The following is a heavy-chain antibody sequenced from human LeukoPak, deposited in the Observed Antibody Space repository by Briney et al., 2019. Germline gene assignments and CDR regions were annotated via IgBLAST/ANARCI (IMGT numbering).Heavy chain of an antibody. V-gene: IGHV4-38-2*01. Sequence: PSETLSLTCAVSGYSISSGYYWGWIRQPPGKGLEWIGSIYHSGSTYYNPSLKSRVTISVDKSKNQFSLKLSSVTAADTAVYYCARHDIVVVPAAVNWFDPWGQGTLVTVSS. CDR3: ARHDIVVVPAAVNWFDP. D-gene: IGHD2-2*01. CDR2: IYHSGST. CDR1: GYSISSGYY. J-gene: IGHJ5*02.